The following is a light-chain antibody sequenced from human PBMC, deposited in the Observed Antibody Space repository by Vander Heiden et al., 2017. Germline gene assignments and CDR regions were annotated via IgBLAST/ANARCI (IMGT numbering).Light chain of an antibody. V-gene: IGKV1-8*01. J-gene: IGKJ3*01. Sequence: AIRITQSPSSLSASTGDRVTITCRASQGISSYLAWYQQKPGKAPKLLIYAASTLQSGVPSRFSGSGSGTDFTLTISCLQSEDFATYYCQQEDSYPFTFGHGTKVDIK. CDR1: QGISSY. CDR3: QQEDSYPFT. CDR2: AAS.